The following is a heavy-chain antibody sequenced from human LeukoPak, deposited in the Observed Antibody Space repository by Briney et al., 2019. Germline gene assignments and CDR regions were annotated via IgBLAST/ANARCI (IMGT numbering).Heavy chain of an antibody. CDR3: ARDYTKNMIVERFFDY. D-gene: IGHD3-22*01. Sequence: GASVKVSCTASGYTFTDYYLHWVRQAPGHGLEWMGWINPKTGVTNYAQKFQGRVTMTRDTSISTAYMELSRLRSDDTAVYYCARDYTKNMIVERFFDYWGQGTLVTVSS. CDR2: INPKTGVT. V-gene: IGHV1-2*02. J-gene: IGHJ4*02. CDR1: GYTFTDYY.